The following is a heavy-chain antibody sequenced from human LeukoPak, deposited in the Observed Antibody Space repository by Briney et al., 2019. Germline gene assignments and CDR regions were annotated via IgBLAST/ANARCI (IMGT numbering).Heavy chain of an antibody. CDR3: ARAPYYYDSSGYYSYAFDI. CDR1: GGTFSSYA. Sequence: SVKVSCKASGGTFSSYAISWVRQAPGQGLEWMGGIIPIFGTANYAQKFQGRVTITADESTSAAYMELSSLRSEDTAVYYCARAPYYYDSSGYYSYAFDIWGQGTMVTVSS. J-gene: IGHJ3*02. D-gene: IGHD3-22*01. V-gene: IGHV1-69*13. CDR2: IIPIFGTA.